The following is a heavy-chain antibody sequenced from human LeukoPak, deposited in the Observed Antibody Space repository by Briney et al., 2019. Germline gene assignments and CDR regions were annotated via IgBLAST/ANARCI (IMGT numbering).Heavy chain of an antibody. J-gene: IGHJ4*02. CDR1: GYTFTGYY. D-gene: IGHD1-26*01. CDR3: ARASGSYYLSSYYFDY. V-gene: IGHV1-69*05. CDR2: IIPIFGTA. Sequence: GASVKVSCKASGYTFTGYYMHWVRQAPGQGLEWMGGIIPIFGTANYAQKFQGRVTITTDESTSTAYMELSSLRSEDTAVYYCARASGSYYLSSYYFDYWGQGTLVTVSS.